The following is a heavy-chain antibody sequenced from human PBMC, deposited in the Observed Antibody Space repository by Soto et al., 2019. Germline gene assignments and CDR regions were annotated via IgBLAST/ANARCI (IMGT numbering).Heavy chain of an antibody. CDR3: ARTIYCIYSVCSPLYGMDV. CDR2: IHHSGTT. V-gene: IGHV4-38-2*02. CDR1: GYSISNGYN. D-gene: IGHD2-8*01. J-gene: IGHJ6*02. Sequence: SETLSLNCTVSGYSISNGYNWGWIRQPPGKGLEGIGSIHHSGTTHYHPSLKSRVTILVDMSKNQFSLKVTSVTAADTAVYYCARTIYCIYSVCSPLYGMDVWGQGTTVTVSS.